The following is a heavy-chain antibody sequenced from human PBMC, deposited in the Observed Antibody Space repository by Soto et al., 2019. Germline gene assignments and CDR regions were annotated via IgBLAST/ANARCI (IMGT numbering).Heavy chain of an antibody. CDR2: INAGNGNT. Sequence: ASVKGSCKASGYTFTSYAMHWVRQAPGQRLEWMGWINAGNGNTKYSQKFQGRVTITRDTSASTAYMELSSLRSEDTAVYYCARDLVRSGCYNWFDPWGQGTLVTVSS. D-gene: IGHD6-19*01. V-gene: IGHV1-3*01. CDR1: GYTFTSYA. J-gene: IGHJ5*02. CDR3: ARDLVRSGCYNWFDP.